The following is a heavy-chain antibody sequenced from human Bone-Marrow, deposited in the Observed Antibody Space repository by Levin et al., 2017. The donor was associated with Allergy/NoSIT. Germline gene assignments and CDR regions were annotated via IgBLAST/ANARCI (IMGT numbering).Heavy chain of an antibody. D-gene: IGHD3-3*01. CDR2: IYYSGST. CDR1: GGSISSYY. J-gene: IGHJ6*03. V-gene: IGHV4-59*01. Sequence: SCTVSGGSISSYYWSWIRQPPGKGLEWIGYIYYSGSTNYNPSLKSRVTISVDTSKNQFSLKLSSVTAADTAVYYCARGRHLTYYDFWSGYYYDYYMDVWGKGTTVTVSS. CDR3: ARGRHLTYYDFWSGYYYDYYMDV.